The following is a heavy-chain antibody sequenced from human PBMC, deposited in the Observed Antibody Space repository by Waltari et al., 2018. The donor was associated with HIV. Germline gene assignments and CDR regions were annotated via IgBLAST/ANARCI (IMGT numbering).Heavy chain of an antibody. V-gene: IGHV1-18*01. J-gene: IGHJ6*02. CDR1: GYSFNNYG. CDR3: ARFGDCGGECYRYYYYGMDV. Sequence: QGQLVQSGAEVKKPGASVKVSCKASGYSFNNYGISWGRQAPGQGLEWMGWVSTYNGNTKYAQNLQGRVTMTTDTSTTTAYMDLRSLTSDDTAVYYCARFGDCGGECYRYYYYGMDVWGQGTTVTVSS. CDR2: VSTYNGNT. D-gene: IGHD2-21*01.